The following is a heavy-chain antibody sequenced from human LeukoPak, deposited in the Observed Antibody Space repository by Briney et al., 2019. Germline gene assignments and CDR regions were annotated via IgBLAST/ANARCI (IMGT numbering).Heavy chain of an antibody. J-gene: IGHJ4*02. Sequence: GGSLRLSCAASGSSLTGYGLHWVRQAPGKGLEWVAVISYDGSNKYYADSVKGRFTISRDNSKNTLYLQMNSLRAEDTAVYYCARTDTAMDIFDYWGQGTLVTVSS. CDR3: ARTDTAMDIFDY. CDR1: GSSLTGYG. CDR2: ISYDGSNK. V-gene: IGHV3-30-3*01. D-gene: IGHD5-18*01.